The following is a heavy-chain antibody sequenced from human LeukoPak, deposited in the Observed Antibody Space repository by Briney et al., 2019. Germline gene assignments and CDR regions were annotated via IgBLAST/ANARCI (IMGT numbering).Heavy chain of an antibody. CDR2: IYYSGST. Sequence: SETLSLTCNVSGASISSYYWSWLRQPPGKGLEWIGYIYYSGSTNYNPSLQSRVTISVDTSKNQFSLKLTSVTAADTAVYYCARDGVITFGGVIGYFDYWGQGALVTVSS. CDR1: GASISSYY. J-gene: IGHJ4*02. V-gene: IGHV4-59*01. CDR3: ARDGVITFGGVIGYFDY. D-gene: IGHD3-16*02.